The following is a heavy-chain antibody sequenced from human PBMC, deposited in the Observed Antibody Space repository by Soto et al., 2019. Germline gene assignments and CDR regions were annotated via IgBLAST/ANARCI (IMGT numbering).Heavy chain of an antibody. CDR3: ARRSSGWYFDY. V-gene: IGHV3-23*01. CDR2: ISGSGGST. J-gene: IGHJ4*02. D-gene: IGHD6-19*01. CDR1: GFTFSSYA. Sequence: EVQLLESGGGLVQPGGSLRLSCAASGFTFSSYAMSWVRQAPGKGLEWVSAISGSGGSTYYADSVMGRFTISRDNSKNTLYVQINSLRAEDTAVYYCARRSSGWYFDYWGQGTLVTVSS.